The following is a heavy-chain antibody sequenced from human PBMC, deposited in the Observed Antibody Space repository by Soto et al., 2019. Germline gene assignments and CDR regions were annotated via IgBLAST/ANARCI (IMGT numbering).Heavy chain of an antibody. J-gene: IGHJ6*02. CDR1: GGSISSYY. Sequence: SETLSLTCTVSGGSISSYYWSWIRQPPGKGLEWIGYIYYSGSTNYNPSLKSRVTISVDTSKNQFSLKLSSVTAADTAVYYCATLQLWPASDNYYYYGMDVWGQGTTVTVSS. V-gene: IGHV4-59*01. CDR3: ATLQLWPASDNYYYYGMDV. D-gene: IGHD5-18*01. CDR2: IYYSGST.